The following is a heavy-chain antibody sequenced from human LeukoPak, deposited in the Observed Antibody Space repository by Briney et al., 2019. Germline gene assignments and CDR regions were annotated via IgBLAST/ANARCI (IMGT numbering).Heavy chain of an antibody. D-gene: IGHD2-2*01. V-gene: IGHV4-59*01. CDR2: IYYSGST. Sequence: SETLSLTFTVSGGSISSYYWSWIRQPPGKGLEWIGYIYYSGSTNYNPSLKSRVTISVDTSKNQFSLKLSSVTAADTAVYYCARDGLYCSSTSCRYYFDYWGQGTLVTVSS. CDR3: ARDGLYCSSTSCRYYFDY. CDR1: GGSISSYY. J-gene: IGHJ4*02.